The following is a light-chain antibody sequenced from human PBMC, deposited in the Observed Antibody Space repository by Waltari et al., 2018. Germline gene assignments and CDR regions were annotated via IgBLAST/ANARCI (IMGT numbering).Light chain of an antibody. CDR2: CAS. J-gene: IGKJ4*01. CDR1: QSVLYSSNNQNS. V-gene: IGKV4-1*01. Sequence: DIVMTQSPDSLAVSLGERATLNCKSRQSVLYSSNNQNSLAWYQQKPAQPPTLLSYCASTLEAGVPDRISSGGSATDFTLTISSLQADDVAVYYCQQYYSTLSLTFGGGTKVEIK. CDR3: QQYYSTLSLT.